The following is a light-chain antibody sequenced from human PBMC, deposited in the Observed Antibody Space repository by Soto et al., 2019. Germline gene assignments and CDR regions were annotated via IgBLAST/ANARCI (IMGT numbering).Light chain of an antibody. CDR1: QSISSY. Sequence: DIQMTQSPSSLSASVGDRVTITCRASQSISSYLNWYQQKPGKAPKLLIYAASSLQSGVPSRFSGSGSGTDFTLTISSLQPEDFATXXCQQSYSKDTFGQGTKLEIK. V-gene: IGKV1-39*01. CDR2: AAS. J-gene: IGKJ2*01. CDR3: QQSYSKDT.